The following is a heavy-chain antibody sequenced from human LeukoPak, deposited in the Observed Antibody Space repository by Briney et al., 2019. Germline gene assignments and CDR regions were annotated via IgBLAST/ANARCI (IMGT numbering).Heavy chain of an antibody. D-gene: IGHD3-10*01. V-gene: IGHV3-23*01. CDR3: AKIYYGSGSYLLDY. J-gene: IGHJ4*02. CDR1: GFTFISYA. Sequence: PGGSLRLSCAASGFTFISYAMSSVRQAPGEGLEWVSAISGSGGITYYADSVKGRFTISRDNSKNTLYLQMNSLRAEDTAVYYCAKIYYGSGSYLLDYWGQGTLVTVSS. CDR2: ISGSGGIT.